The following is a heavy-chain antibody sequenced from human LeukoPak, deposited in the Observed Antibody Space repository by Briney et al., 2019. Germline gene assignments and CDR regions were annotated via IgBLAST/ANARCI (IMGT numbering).Heavy chain of an antibody. J-gene: IGHJ4*02. Sequence: KPSETLSLTCTVSGGPISPYYWSWIRQPPGRGLEWIGYIFYSGSTNYNPSLKSRVTISVDTYKNQFSLKLSSVTAADTAVYYCARGLGDYYGSGSYPDYWGQGTLVTVSS. CDR2: IFYSGST. V-gene: IGHV4-59*12. CDR1: GGPISPYY. D-gene: IGHD3-10*01. CDR3: ARGLGDYYGSGSYPDY.